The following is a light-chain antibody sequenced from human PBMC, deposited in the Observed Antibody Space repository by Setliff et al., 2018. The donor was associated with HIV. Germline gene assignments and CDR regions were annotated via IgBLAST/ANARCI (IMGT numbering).Light chain of an antibody. CDR2: HVN. CDR3: CSHAGSHSYV. Sequence: QSALTQPRSVSGSPVHSVTISCTGTSRDIGNSDYVSWYQQHPDKAPKRMIYHVNNRPSGVPDRFSGSKSGNTASLTISGLHAEDEADYSCCSHAGSHSYVCGTGTKVTVL. J-gene: IGLJ1*01. V-gene: IGLV2-11*01. CDR1: SRDIGNSDY.